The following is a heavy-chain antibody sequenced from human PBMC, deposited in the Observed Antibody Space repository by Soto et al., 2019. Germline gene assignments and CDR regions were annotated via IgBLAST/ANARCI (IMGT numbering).Heavy chain of an antibody. Sequence: ASVKVSRKASGYTFTRHGINWVRQAPGQRLEWMGWISAYNGNTNYAQKLQGRVTMTTDTSTSTAYMELRSLRSDDTAVYYCARDLYCSGGSCYSGYFDYWGQGTLVTVSS. CDR1: GYTFTRHG. CDR3: ARDLYCSGGSCYSGYFDY. D-gene: IGHD2-15*01. CDR2: ISAYNGNT. V-gene: IGHV1-18*01. J-gene: IGHJ4*02.